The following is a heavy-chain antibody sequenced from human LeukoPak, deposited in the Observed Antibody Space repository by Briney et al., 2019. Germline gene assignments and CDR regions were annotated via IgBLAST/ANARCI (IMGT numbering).Heavy chain of an antibody. Sequence: PSETLSLTCTVSGGSISNSRYYWGWIRQPPGKGLEWIGSIYYSGSTYYNASLKSRVTISVDTSKNQFSVQLSSVTAADTAVYYCARDLDGGNWFDPWGQGTLVAVSS. CDR2: IYYSGST. V-gene: IGHV4-39*07. D-gene: IGHD3-10*01. J-gene: IGHJ5*02. CDR1: GGSISNSRYY. CDR3: ARDLDGGNWFDP.